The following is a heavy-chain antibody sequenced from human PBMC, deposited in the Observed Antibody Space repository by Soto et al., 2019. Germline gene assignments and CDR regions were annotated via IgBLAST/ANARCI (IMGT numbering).Heavy chain of an antibody. D-gene: IGHD7-27*01. CDR2: LNPSSSST. V-gene: IGHV1-46*01. CDR3: SREAQTGAGYQHSGMAF. CDR1: GYTFINYY. Sequence: ASVKVSCKASGYTFINYYIHWVRQAPGQGLQWMGVLNPSSSSTTYAQIFQGRVTMTRDTSTSTVYMELRSLRSEDTAIYYCSREAQTGAGYQHSGMAFWGQGSSVTVSS. J-gene: IGHJ6*02.